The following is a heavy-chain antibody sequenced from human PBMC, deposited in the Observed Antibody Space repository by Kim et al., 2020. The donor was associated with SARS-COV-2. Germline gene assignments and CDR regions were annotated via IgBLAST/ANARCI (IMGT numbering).Heavy chain of an antibody. V-gene: IGHV3-30*18. CDR2: ISYDGSNK. Sequence: GGSLRLSCAASGLTFSSYGMHWVRQAPGKGLEWVAVISYDGSNKYYADSVKGRFTISRDNSKNTLYLQMNSLRAEDTAVYYCAKDQDTAMVFGNLDYWGQGTLVTVSS. D-gene: IGHD5-18*01. J-gene: IGHJ4*02. CDR3: AKDQDTAMVFGNLDY. CDR1: GLTFSSYG.